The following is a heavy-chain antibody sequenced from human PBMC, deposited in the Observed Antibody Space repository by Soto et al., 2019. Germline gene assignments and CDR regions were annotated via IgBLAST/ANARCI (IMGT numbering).Heavy chain of an antibody. CDR3: AIPVVVTTPYFDY. J-gene: IGHJ4*02. D-gene: IGHD2-15*01. CDR1: GGTFSSYT. CDR2: IIPILGIA. V-gene: IGHV1-69*02. Sequence: ASVKVSCKASGGTFSSYTISWVRQAPGQGLEWMGRIIPILGIANYAQKFQGRVTITADESTSTAYMELSSLRSEDTAVYYCAIPVVVTTPYFDYWGQGTLVTVSS.